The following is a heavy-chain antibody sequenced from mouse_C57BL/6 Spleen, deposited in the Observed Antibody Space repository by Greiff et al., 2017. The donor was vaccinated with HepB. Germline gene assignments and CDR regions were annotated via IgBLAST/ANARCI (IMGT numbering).Heavy chain of an antibody. CDR1: GYTFTSYW. V-gene: IGHV1-61*01. CDR2: IYPSASET. CDR3: ARRGTGTYYYAMDY. Sequence: QVQLQQPGAELVRPGSSVKLSCKASGYTFTSYWMDWVKQRPGQGLEWIGNIYPSASETHYNQKFKDKATLTVDKSSSTAYMQLSSLTSEDSAVYYCARRGTGTYYYAMDYWGQGTSVTVSS. D-gene: IGHD4-1*01. J-gene: IGHJ4*01.